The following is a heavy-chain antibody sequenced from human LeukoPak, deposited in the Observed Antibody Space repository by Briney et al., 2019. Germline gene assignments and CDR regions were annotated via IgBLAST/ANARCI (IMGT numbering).Heavy chain of an antibody. CDR3: ARTFSGSYYYYGMDV. J-gene: IGHJ6*02. CDR2: IYYSGTT. CDR1: GGSISSYY. Sequence: PSETLSLTCTVSGGSISSYYWSWIRQPPGKGLEWFGYIYYSGTTNYNPSLKSRVTISVDTSKNQFSLKPSSVTAADTAVYYCARTFSGSYYYYGMDVWGQGTTVTVSS. V-gene: IGHV4-59*01. D-gene: IGHD1-26*01.